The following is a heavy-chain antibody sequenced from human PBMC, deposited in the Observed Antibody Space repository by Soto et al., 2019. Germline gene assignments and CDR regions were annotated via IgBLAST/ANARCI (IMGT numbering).Heavy chain of an antibody. CDR3: ARDSAVRATTY. D-gene: IGHD1-26*01. V-gene: IGHV4-59*01. J-gene: IGHJ4*02. CDR1: GGSISSYY. CDR2: IYYSGST. Sequence: SETLSLTCTVSGGSISSYYWSWIRQPPGKGLEWIGYIYYSGSTNYNPSLKSRVTISVDTSKNQFSLKLSSVTAADTAVYYCARDSAVRATTYWGQGTLVTVSS.